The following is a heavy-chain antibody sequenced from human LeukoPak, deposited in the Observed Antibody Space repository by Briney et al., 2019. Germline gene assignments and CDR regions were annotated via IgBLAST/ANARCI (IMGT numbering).Heavy chain of an antibody. CDR2: IYTSGST. CDR3: ARDSHVDTAMVNWFDP. V-gene: IGHV4-4*07. J-gene: IGHJ5*02. CDR1: GGSISSYY. Sequence: SETLSLTCTVSGGSISSYYWSWIRQPAGKGLEWIGRIYTSGSTNYNPSLKSRVTMSVDTSKNQFSLKLSSVTAADTAVYYCARDSHVDTAMVNWFDPWGQGTLVTVSS. D-gene: IGHD5-18*01.